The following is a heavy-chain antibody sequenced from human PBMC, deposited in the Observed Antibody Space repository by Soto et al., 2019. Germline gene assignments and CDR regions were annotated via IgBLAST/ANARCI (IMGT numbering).Heavy chain of an antibody. Sequence: TFSDYFMSWIRQAPGKGLEWVSFISGSSDNIKYADSVKGRFTISRDNAKNSLYLQMNSLRAEDTAVYYCVRDSARIVVVPRVDGDNWLDPWGQGTLVTVSS. V-gene: IGHV3-11*06. CDR3: VRDSARIVVVPRVDGDNWLDP. J-gene: IGHJ5*02. CDR2: ISGSSDNI. D-gene: IGHD2-2*01. CDR1: TFSDYF.